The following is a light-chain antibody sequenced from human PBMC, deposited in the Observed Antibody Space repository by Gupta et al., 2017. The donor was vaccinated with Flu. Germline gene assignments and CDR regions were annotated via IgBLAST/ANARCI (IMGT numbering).Light chain of an antibody. CDR1: QSVLYSSNNKNY. J-gene: IGKJ2*03. V-gene: IGKV4-1*01. CDR3: QEYYSTPPYS. CDR2: WAS. Sequence: DIVMTQSPDSLAVALGERVTINCRSSQSVLYSSNNKNYLAWYQQRPGQPPKLLIYWASTRFSGSGSGTDFTLTISSLQAEDVAVYYCQEYYSTPPYSFGQGTKLEIK.